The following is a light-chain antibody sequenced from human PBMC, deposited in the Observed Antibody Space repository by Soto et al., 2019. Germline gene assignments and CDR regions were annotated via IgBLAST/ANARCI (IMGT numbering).Light chain of an antibody. CDR1: SSDVGGYNY. V-gene: IGLV2-14*01. Sequence: QSVLTQPASVSGSPGQSITISCTGTSSDVGGYNYVSWYQQHPGKAPKLMIYEVSNQPSGVSNRFSGSKSGNTASLTISGLQAEDEADYFCNSYGSTSTRYVFGTGTKLTVL. J-gene: IGLJ1*01. CDR2: EVS. CDR3: NSYGSTSTRYV.